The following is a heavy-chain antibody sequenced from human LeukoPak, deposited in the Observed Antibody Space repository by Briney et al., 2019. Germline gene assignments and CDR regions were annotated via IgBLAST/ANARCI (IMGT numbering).Heavy chain of an antibody. J-gene: IGHJ4*02. V-gene: IGHV3-23*01. Sequence: GGSLRLSCAASGFTFSSYAMSWVRQAPGKGLEWVSAISGSGGSTYYADSVKGRFTISRDNSKNTLYLQMSSLRAEDTAVYYCAKVPSRGVGAIFFDYWGQGTLVTVSS. CDR3: AKVPSRGVGAIFFDY. CDR1: GFTFSSYA. CDR2: ISGSGGST. D-gene: IGHD1-26*01.